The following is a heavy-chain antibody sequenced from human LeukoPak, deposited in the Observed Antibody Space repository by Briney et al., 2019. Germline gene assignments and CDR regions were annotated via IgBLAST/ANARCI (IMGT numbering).Heavy chain of an antibody. D-gene: IGHD3-9*01. J-gene: IGHJ3*02. Sequence: SVKVSCKASGGTFSSYATSWVRQAPGQGLEWMGGIIPIFGTANYAQKFQGRVTITADESTSTAYMELSSLRSEDTAVYYCARGPTGLDAFDIWGQGTMVTVSS. V-gene: IGHV1-69*13. CDR2: IIPIFGTA. CDR3: ARGPTGLDAFDI. CDR1: GGTFSSYA.